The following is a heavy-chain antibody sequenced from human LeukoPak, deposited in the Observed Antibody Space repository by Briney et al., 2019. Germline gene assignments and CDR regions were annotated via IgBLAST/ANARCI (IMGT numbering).Heavy chain of an antibody. Sequence: SETLSLTCAVYGGSFSGYYWSWIRQPPGKGLEWIGEINHSGSTNYNPSLKSRVTISVGTSKNQFSLKLSSVTAADTAVYYCARARARDDYVWGSYRPRYYYYGMDVWGQGTTVTVSS. V-gene: IGHV4-34*01. D-gene: IGHD3-16*02. CDR2: INHSGST. CDR1: GGSFSGYY. CDR3: ARARARDDYVWGSYRPRYYYYGMDV. J-gene: IGHJ6*02.